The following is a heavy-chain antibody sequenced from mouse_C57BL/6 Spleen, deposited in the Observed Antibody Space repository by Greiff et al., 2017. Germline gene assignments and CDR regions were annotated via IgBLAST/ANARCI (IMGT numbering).Heavy chain of an antibody. CDR2: IDWVDDK. CDR1: GFSLSTSGMG. V-gene: IGHV8-12*01. J-gene: IGHJ4*01. D-gene: IGHD2-2*01. CDR3: ALRAAAGYAIDY. Sequence: QVTLKESGPGLLQSSHTVSMTCYFSGFSLSTSGMGVSWIRQPSGKGLEWLAHIDWVDDKRYNPSLKNRLTIAKDTSKNQVFLKNISVDTADTATCDCALRAAAGYAIDYWGQGTSVTVSS.